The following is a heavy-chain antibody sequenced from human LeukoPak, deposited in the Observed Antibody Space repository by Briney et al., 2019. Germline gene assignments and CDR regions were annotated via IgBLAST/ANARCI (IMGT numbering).Heavy chain of an antibody. CDR2: ISAYNGNT. J-gene: IGHJ3*02. D-gene: IGHD5-18*01. Sequence: ASVKVSCKASGYTFTSNGISWVRQAPGQGLEWMGWISAYNGNTNYEQKLQGRVTMTTDTSTSTAYMELRSLRSDDTAVYYCARDRGPSAMVPPGDAFDIWGQGTMVTVSS. V-gene: IGHV1-18*01. CDR3: ARDRGPSAMVPPGDAFDI. CDR1: GYTFTSNG.